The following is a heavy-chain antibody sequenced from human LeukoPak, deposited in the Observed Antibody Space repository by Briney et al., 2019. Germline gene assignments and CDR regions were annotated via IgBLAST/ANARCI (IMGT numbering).Heavy chain of an antibody. CDR2: INQDGSEG. J-gene: IGHJ3*02. Sequence: GGSLRLSCAASGFTFSSYWMTWVRQAPGKGLEWVANINQDGSEGYFVDPVKGRFTISRDNAKNSLYLQMNSLRAEDTAVYYCARDGTRTTGTTFDIWGQGTMVTVSS. V-gene: IGHV3-7*01. CDR3: ARDGTRTTGTTFDI. CDR1: GFTFSSYW. D-gene: IGHD1-1*01.